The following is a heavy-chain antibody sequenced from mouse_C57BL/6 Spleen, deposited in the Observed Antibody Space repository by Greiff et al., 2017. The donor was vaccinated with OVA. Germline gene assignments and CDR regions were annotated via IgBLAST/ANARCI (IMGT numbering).Heavy chain of an antibody. CDR1: GYAFSSSW. Sequence: QVQLKESGPELVKPGASVKISCKASGYAFSSSWMNWVKQRPGKGLEWIGRIYPGDGDTNYNGKFKGKATLTADKSSSTAYMQLSSLTSEDSAVYFCAITDYFDYWGQGTTLTVSS. CDR2: IYPGDGDT. D-gene: IGHD4-1*01. V-gene: IGHV1-82*01. J-gene: IGHJ2*01. CDR3: AITDYFDY.